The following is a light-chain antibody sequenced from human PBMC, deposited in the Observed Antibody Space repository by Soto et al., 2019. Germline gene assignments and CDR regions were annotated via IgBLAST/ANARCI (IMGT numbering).Light chain of an antibody. V-gene: IGKV1-5*03. CDR1: QIIGSW. CDR3: QQVKSYPRT. CDR2: KAT. Sequence: DIQMTQSPSTLSASVGDGVTITCRASQIIGSWLAWYQQKPGKAPKLLIYKATNLQSGVPSRFSGSGSGTDFSLTISSLQPEDSETYYCQQVKSYPRTFGGGTKVEIK. J-gene: IGKJ4*01.